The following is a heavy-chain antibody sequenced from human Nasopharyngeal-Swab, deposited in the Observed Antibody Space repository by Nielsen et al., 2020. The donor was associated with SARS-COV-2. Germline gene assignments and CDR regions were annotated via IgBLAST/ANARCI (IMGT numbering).Heavy chain of an antibody. J-gene: IGHJ6*02. V-gene: IGHV3-21*01. CDR1: GFTFSSYS. D-gene: IGHD3-22*01. Sequence: ESLKISCAASGFTFSSYSMNWVRQAPGKGLEWVSSISSSSSYIYYADSVKGRFTISRDNAKNSLYLQMNSLRAEDTAVYYCAKGVYYYDSSGPMDVWGQGTTVTVSS. CDR2: ISSSSSYI. CDR3: AKGVYYYDSSGPMDV.